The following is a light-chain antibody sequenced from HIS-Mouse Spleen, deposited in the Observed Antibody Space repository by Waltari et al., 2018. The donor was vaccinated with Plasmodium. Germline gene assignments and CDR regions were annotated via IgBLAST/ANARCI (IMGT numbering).Light chain of an antibody. Sequence: SYELTQPPSVSVSPGQTARITCSGDALPNPYAYWYQQKPGQAPVLVIYKASERPSGIPERFSGSSSWTTGTLTISGVQAEDEADYYCQSADSSGTPNWVFGGGTKLTVL. CDR2: KAS. CDR1: ALPNPY. CDR3: QSADSSGTPNWV. J-gene: IGLJ3*02. V-gene: IGLV3-25*03.